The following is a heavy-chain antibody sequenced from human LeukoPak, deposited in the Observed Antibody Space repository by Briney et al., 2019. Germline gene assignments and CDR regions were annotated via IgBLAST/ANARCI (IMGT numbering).Heavy chain of an antibody. V-gene: IGHV3-49*04. Sequence: GGSLRLSCTASGFTFGDYAMSWVRQAPGKGLEWVGFIRSKAYGGTTEYAASVKGRFTISRDDSKSIAYLQMNSLRAEDTAVYYCAKDCWMRHYYGMDVWGQGTTVTVSS. CDR1: GFTFGDYA. D-gene: IGHD1-1*01. CDR2: IRSKAYGGTT. J-gene: IGHJ6*02. CDR3: AKDCWMRHYYGMDV.